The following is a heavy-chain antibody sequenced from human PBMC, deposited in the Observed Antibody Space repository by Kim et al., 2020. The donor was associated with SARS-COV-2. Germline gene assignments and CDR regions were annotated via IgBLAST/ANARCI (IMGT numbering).Heavy chain of an antibody. CDR2: ISYDGSNK. Sequence: GGSLRLSCAASGFTFSSYAMHWVRQAPGKGLEWVAVISYDGSNKYYADSVKGRFTISRDNSKNTLYLQMNSLRAEDTAVYYCAREWDGDSGSTYYYYGMDVWGQGTTVTVSS. V-gene: IGHV3-30*04. J-gene: IGHJ6*02. D-gene: IGHD4-17*01. CDR3: AREWDGDSGSTYYYYGMDV. CDR1: GFTFSSYA.